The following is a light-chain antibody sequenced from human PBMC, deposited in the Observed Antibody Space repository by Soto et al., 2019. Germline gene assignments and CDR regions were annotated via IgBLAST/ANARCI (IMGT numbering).Light chain of an antibody. J-gene: IGKJ2*01. CDR3: QQYGLPPHS. CDR1: QSVYNNY. V-gene: IGKV3-20*01. CDR2: GAS. Sequence: EIVLTQSPGTLSLSPGERATLSCRASQSVYNNYLAWYQQKPGQTPRLLVNGASNRATGIPDRFSGGGSGTHFTLTISSLEPEDFAVYYCQQYGLPPHSFRQGTRVEIK.